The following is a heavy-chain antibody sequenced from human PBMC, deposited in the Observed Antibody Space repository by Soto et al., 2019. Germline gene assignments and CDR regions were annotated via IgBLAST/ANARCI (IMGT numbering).Heavy chain of an antibody. CDR1: GGTFSSYA. J-gene: IGHJ6*02. CDR3: ARAYDFWSGQDYYYYGMDV. CDR2: IIPIFGTA. V-gene: IGHV1-69*13. D-gene: IGHD3-3*01. Sequence: SVKVSCKASGGTFSSYAISWVRQAPGQGLEWMGGIIPIFGTANYAQKFQGRVTITADESTSTAYMELSSLRSEDTAVYYCARAYDFWSGQDYYYYGMDVWGQGTTVTVSS.